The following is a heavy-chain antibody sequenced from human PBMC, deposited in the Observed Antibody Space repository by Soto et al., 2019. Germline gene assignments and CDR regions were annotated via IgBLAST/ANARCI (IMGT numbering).Heavy chain of an antibody. D-gene: IGHD3-22*01. CDR1: GYTFTSYG. CDR2: IIPILGIA. Sequence: KVSCKASGYTFTSYGISWVRQAPGQGLEWMGRIIPILGIANYAQKFQGRVTITADKSTSTAYMELSSLRSEDTAVYYCARGTGDYYDSSGDYYFDYWGQGTLVIAPQ. J-gene: IGHJ4*02. CDR3: ARGTGDYYDSSGDYYFDY. V-gene: IGHV1-69*04.